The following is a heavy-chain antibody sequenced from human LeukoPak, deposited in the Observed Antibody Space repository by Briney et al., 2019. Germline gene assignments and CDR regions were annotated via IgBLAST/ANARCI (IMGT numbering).Heavy chain of an antibody. V-gene: IGHV4-4*07. J-gene: IGHJ4*02. CDR3: ARRGDYFDF. Sequence: SETLSLTCTVSGGSISYNYWSWIRQPPGKGLEWIGRIFTSGSTNYNPSLRSRVTMSVGTSKNQFSLKLSSVTAADTAVYYCARRGDYFDFWGQGTLVTVSS. CDR2: IFTSGST. CDR1: GGSISYNY.